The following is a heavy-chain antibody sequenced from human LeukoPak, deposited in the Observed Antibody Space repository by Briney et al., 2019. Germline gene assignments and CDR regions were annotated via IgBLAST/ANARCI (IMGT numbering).Heavy chain of an antibody. CDR2: ISWNSGSI. Sequence: GRSLRLSCAASGFTFDDYAMHWVRQAPGKGLEWVSGISWNSGSIGYADSVKGRFTISRDNAKNSLYLQMNSLRAEDTAVYYCLTYYYDSSGYTLDYWGQGTLVTVSS. J-gene: IGHJ4*02. D-gene: IGHD3-22*01. V-gene: IGHV3-9*01. CDR1: GFTFDDYA. CDR3: LTYYYDSSGYTLDY.